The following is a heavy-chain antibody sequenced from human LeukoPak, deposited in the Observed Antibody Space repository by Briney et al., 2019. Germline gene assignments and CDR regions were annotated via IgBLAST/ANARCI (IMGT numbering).Heavy chain of an antibody. V-gene: IGHV4-59*08. CDR1: GGSVSSYS. Sequence: SETLSLTCTVSGGSVSSYSWSWIRQPPGKGLEWIAYIYYSGSTKSNPSLKSRVTISVDTSKNQFSLKLTSVTAADTAVYYCARLGAYGDLNWSDPWGQGTLVTVSS. D-gene: IGHD4-17*01. CDR2: IYYSGST. CDR3: ARLGAYGDLNWSDP. J-gene: IGHJ5*02.